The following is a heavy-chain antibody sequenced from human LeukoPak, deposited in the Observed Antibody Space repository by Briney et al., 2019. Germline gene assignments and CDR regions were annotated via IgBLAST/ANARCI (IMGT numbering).Heavy chain of an antibody. D-gene: IGHD5-12*01. CDR1: GGTFSSYG. V-gene: IGHV1-69*01. CDR3: ARESQRYAAV. Sequence: SVKVSCTASGGTFSSYGITWVRQAPGQGLEWMGGIIPMFGTANYAQKFQGRVTITSDDSTSTAYMELSSLRSEDTAVYYCARESQRYAAVWGQGTTVTVSS. CDR2: IIPMFGTA. J-gene: IGHJ6*02.